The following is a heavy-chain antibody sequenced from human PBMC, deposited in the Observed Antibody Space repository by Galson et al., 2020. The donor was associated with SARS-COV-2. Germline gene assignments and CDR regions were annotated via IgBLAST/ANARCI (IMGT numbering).Heavy chain of an antibody. D-gene: IGHD6-19*01. CDR3: ARDGQLSSGWAFDY. CDR1: GFTFRNYV. Sequence: GESLKISCAASGFTFRNYVLSWVRQAPGKGLEWVAQIFFDGSDKYYGDSVKGRFTISRDSSKNTVYLQMNNLRADDTAVYYCARDGQLSSGWAFDYWGQGTLVTVSS. V-gene: IGHV3-33*08. J-gene: IGHJ4*02. CDR2: IFFDGSDK.